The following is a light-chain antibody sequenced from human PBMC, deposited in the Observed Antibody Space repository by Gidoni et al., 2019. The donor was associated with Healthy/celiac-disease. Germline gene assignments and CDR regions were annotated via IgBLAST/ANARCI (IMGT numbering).Light chain of an antibody. CDR2: GNS. Sequence: QSVLTQPPSVSGAPGQRVTISCTGSSSNIGAGYDVHWYQQLPGTAPKRLIYGNSNRPSGVPDRFSGSKSGTSASLAITGLQAEDEADYYCQSYDSSLSGSYVVFGGGTKLTVL. V-gene: IGLV1-40*01. J-gene: IGLJ2*01. CDR3: QSYDSSLSGSYVV. CDR1: SSNIGAGYD.